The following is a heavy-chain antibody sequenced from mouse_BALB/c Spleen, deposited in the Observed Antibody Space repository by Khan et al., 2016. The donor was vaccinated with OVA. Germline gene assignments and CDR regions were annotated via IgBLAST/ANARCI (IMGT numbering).Heavy chain of an antibody. CDR1: GYTFTSYT. Sequence: QVQLKQSGAELARPGASVKMSCKASGYTFTSYTIHWIKQRPGQGLEWIGYINPSSGYTNYNQKFKDKATLTADKSSTTAYMQLSSLPSDDSAVCYSARDGAYYRRDGWVAYWGQGTLVTVAA. J-gene: IGHJ3*01. D-gene: IGHD2-14*01. CDR2: INPSSGYT. CDR3: ARDGAYYRRDGWVAY. V-gene: IGHV1-4*01.